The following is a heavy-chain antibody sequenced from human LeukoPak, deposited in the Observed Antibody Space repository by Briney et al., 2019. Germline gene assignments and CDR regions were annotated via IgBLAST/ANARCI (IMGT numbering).Heavy chain of an antibody. CDR3: AGGYYYDSSGYFDY. CDR1: GGSFSGYY. CDR2: INHSGST. J-gene: IGHJ4*02. V-gene: IGHV4-34*01. D-gene: IGHD3-22*01. Sequence: SETLSLACAVYGGSFSGYYWSWIRQPPGKGLEWIGEINHSGSTNYNPSLKSRVTISVDTSKNQFSLKLSSVTAADTAVYYCAGGYYYDSSGYFDYWGQGTLVTVSS.